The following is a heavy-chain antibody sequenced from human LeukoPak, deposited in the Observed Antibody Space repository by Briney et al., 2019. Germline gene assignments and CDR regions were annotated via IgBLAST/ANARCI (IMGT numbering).Heavy chain of an antibody. J-gene: IGHJ2*01. CDR1: GYIFTDSY. CDR3: ARDKASAGNYWYFDL. V-gene: IGHV1-2*06. D-gene: IGHD6-13*01. CDR2: INPNSGGI. Sequence: ASVKVSCKASGYIFTDSYMHWVRQAPGQGLEWMGRINPNSGGINYAQNFQGRVTMTRDTSISTAYMELSRLRSDDTAVYCCARDKASAGNYWYFDLWGRGTLVTVSS.